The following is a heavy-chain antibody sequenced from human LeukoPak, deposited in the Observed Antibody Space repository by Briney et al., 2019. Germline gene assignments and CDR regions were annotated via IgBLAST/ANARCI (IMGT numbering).Heavy chain of an antibody. CDR1: GFTFSSYD. V-gene: IGHV3-13*01. CDR3: ARARWIAVAGEYYFDY. J-gene: IGHJ4*02. CDR2: IGTAGDT. D-gene: IGHD6-19*01. Sequence: GGALRLSGAASGFTFSSYDMHWVRQATGKGLEWVSAIGTAGDTYYPGSVKGRFTISRENAMNSLYLQMNSLRAGDTAVYYCARARWIAVAGEYYFDYWGQGTLVTVSS.